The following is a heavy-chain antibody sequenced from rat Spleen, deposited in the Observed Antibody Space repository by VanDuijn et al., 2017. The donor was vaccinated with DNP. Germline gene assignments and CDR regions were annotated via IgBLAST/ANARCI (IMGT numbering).Heavy chain of an antibody. V-gene: IGHV5-7*01. Sequence: EVQLVESGGGLVQPGRSLKLSCAVSGFTFSDYYMAWVRQAPAKGLEWVATISYNGGTPYYRDSVKGRFTISRDNAQNTLYLQMDSLRSEDTATYYCARHRTIMPYYYAMDAWGQGASVTVSS. D-gene: IGHD1-12*01. CDR1: GFTFSDYY. CDR3: ARHRTIMPYYYAMDA. CDR2: ISYNGGTP. J-gene: IGHJ4*01.